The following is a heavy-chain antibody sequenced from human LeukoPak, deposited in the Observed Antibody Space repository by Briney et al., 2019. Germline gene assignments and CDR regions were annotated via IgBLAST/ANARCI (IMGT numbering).Heavy chain of an antibody. CDR3: ASHRTGWYPHRA. V-gene: IGHV4-38-2*02. CDR2: IYYSGST. J-gene: IGHJ4*01. D-gene: IGHD2-15*01. CDR1: GYSISSGYY. Sequence: PSETLSLTCTVSGYSISSGYYWGWIRQPPGKGLEWIGSIYYSGSTYYNPSLKSRVTISVDTSKNQFSLKLSSVTAADTAVYYCASHRTGWYPHRAWGHGTLVTVSS.